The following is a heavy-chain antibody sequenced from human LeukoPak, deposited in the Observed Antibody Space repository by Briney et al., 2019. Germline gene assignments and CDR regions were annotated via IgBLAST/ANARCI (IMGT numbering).Heavy chain of an antibody. D-gene: IGHD3/OR15-3a*01. J-gene: IGHJ6*03. CDR2: ISSSSSYI. CDR3: ARDQRWTGMDV. V-gene: IGHV3-21*01. Sequence: GGSLRLSCAASGFTFSSYSMNWVRQAPGKGLEWVSSISSSSSYIYYADSVKGRFTISRDNAKNSLYLQMNSLRAEDTAVYYCARDQRWTGMDVWGKGTTVTVSS. CDR1: GFTFSSYS.